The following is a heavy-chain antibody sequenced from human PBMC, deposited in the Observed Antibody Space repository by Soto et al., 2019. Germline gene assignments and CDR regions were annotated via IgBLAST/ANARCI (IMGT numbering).Heavy chain of an antibody. Sequence: GASVKVSCKASGYTFTSYYMHWVRQAPGQGLEWMGIINPSGGSTKYAQKFQGRVTMTRDTSTSTVYMELNSLRSEDTAMFFCARDRSTYDYGDYVLDYWGQGTLVTVSS. D-gene: IGHD4-17*01. CDR2: INPSGGST. V-gene: IGHV1-46*01. J-gene: IGHJ4*02. CDR1: GYTFTSYY. CDR3: ARDRSTYDYGDYVLDY.